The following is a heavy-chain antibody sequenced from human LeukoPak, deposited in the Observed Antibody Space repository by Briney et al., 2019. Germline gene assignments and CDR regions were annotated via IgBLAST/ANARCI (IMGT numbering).Heavy chain of an antibody. D-gene: IGHD1-26*01. V-gene: IGHV5-51*01. CDR2: IYPGDSDT. J-gene: IGHJ5*02. CDR1: GYSFTSYW. Sequence: GESLKISCKGSGYSFTSYWIGWVRQMPGKGLEWMGIIYPGDSDTRYSPSFQGQVTISADKSISTAYLQWSSLKASDTAMYYCARQTSPYSKTFGWFDPWGQGTLVTVSS. CDR3: ARQTSPYSKTFGWFDP.